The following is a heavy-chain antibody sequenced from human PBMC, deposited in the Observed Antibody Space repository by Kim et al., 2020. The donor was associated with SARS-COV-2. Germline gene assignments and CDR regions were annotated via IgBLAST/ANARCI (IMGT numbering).Heavy chain of an antibody. Sequence: ASVKVSCKASGYTFTSYGISWVRQAPGQGLEWMGWISAYNGNTNYAQKLQGRVTMTTDTSTSTAYMELRSLRSDDTAVYYCARDYSSSSRYYYYGMDVWGQGTTVTVSS. D-gene: IGHD6-6*01. CDR1: GYTFTSYG. V-gene: IGHV1-18*01. CDR2: ISAYNGNT. CDR3: ARDYSSSSRYYYYGMDV. J-gene: IGHJ6*02.